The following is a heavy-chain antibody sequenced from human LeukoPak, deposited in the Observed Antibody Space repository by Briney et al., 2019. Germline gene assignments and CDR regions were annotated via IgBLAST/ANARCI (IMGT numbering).Heavy chain of an antibody. Sequence: GGSLRLSCAASGFIFSTYAMSWVRQAPGKGLEWVANIKEDGSEKNYVDSVKGRFTISRDNAKNSLYLQMNSLRAEDTAVYYCARKDSSPRTFDYWGQGTLVTVSS. CDR2: IKEDGSEK. J-gene: IGHJ4*02. CDR1: GFIFSTYA. CDR3: ARKDSSPRTFDY. D-gene: IGHD3-22*01. V-gene: IGHV3-7*01.